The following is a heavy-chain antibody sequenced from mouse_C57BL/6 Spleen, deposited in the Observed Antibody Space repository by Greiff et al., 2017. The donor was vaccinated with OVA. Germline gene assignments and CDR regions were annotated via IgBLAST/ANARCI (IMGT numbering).Heavy chain of an antibody. CDR1: GFTFSDYG. Sequence: EVMLVESGGGLVKPGGSLKLSCAASGFTFSDYGMHWVRQAPEKGLEWVAYISSCDSSIYYADTVKGRFTISRDNATNTLFLQMTSLRSEDTAMYYCARDGSYYFDYWGQGTTLTVSS. D-gene: IGHD2-3*01. J-gene: IGHJ2*01. CDR3: ARDGSYYFDY. CDR2: ISSCDSSI. V-gene: IGHV5-17*01.